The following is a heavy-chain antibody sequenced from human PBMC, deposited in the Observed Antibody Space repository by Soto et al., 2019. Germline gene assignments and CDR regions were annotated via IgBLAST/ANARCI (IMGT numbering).Heavy chain of an antibody. CDR2: ISGSGGST. V-gene: IGHV3-23*01. Sequence: GGSLRLSCAASGFTFSSYAMSWVRQAPGKGLEWVSAISGSGGSTYYADYVKGRFTISRDNSKKTLNLQMNSLRAEDTAVYYCAKDTYDSSGYLNWFDPWGQGTLVTVSS. CDR1: GFTFSSYA. J-gene: IGHJ5*02. CDR3: AKDTYDSSGYLNWFDP. D-gene: IGHD3-22*01.